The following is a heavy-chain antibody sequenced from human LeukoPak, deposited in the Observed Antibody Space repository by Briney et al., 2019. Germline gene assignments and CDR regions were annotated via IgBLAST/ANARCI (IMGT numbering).Heavy chain of an antibody. Sequence: GGSLRLSCAASGFTFSSYSMNWVRQAPGKGLEWVSSISSSSSYIYYADSVKGRFTISRDNAKNSLYLQMNSLRAEDTAVYYCAGINYDFWSRYYYYYYYMDVWGKGTTVTVSS. CDR3: AGINYDFWSRYYYYYYYMDV. V-gene: IGHV3-21*01. J-gene: IGHJ6*03. D-gene: IGHD3-3*01. CDR2: ISSSSSYI. CDR1: GFTFSSYS.